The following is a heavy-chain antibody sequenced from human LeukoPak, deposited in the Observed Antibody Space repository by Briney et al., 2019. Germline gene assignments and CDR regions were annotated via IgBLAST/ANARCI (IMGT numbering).Heavy chain of an antibody. CDR3: ARPGEYSSSSEGWFDP. CDR1: GYSISSGYY. D-gene: IGHD6-6*01. CDR2: IYHSGST. J-gene: IGHJ5*02. Sequence: SETLSLTCAVSGYSISSGYYWGWIRPPPGKGLEWIGSIYHSGSTYYNPSLKSRVTISVDTSKNQFSLKLSSVTAADTAVYYCARPGEYSSSSEGWFDPWGQGTLVTVSS. V-gene: IGHV4-38-2*01.